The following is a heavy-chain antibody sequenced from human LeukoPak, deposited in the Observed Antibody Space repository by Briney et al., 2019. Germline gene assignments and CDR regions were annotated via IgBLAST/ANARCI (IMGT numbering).Heavy chain of an antibody. D-gene: IGHD3-22*01. V-gene: IGHV3-53*01. CDR3: ASGYYYDSKGAFDI. CDR2: IYSGGST. CDR1: GFTVSSNY. J-gene: IGHJ3*02. Sequence: GGSLRLSCAASGFTVSSNYMSWVRQAPGKGLEWVSVIYSGGSTYYADSVKGRFTISRDNSKNTLYLQMNSLRAEDTAVYYCASGYYYDSKGAFDIWGQGTMVTVSS.